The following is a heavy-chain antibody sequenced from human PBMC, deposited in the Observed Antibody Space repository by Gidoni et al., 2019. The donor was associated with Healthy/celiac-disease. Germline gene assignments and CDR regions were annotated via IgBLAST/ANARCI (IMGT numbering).Heavy chain of an antibody. V-gene: IGHV3-23*01. CDR3: AKDVRVIKDAFDI. J-gene: IGHJ3*02. D-gene: IGHD2-21*01. Sequence: EVQLLESGGGLVQPGGSLRLSCAASGFTFSSYAMSWVRQAPGKGLGWVSAISGNGGSTYYADSVKGRFTISRDNSKNTLYLQMNSLRAEDTAVYYCAKDVRVIKDAFDIWGQGTMVTVSS. CDR2: ISGNGGST. CDR1: GFTFSSYA.